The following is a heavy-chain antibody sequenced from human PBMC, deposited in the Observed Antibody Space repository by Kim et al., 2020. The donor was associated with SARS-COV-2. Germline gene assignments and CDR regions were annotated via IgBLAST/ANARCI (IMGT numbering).Heavy chain of an antibody. D-gene: IGHD1-26*01. CDR1: GGSFSGYY. J-gene: IGHJ4*02. Sequence: SETLSLTCAVYGGSFSGYYWSWIRQPPGKGLEWIGEINHSGSTNYNPSLKSRVTISVDTSKNQFSLKLSSVTAADTAVYYCAREMGEGATGVFVYWGQGT. CDR3: AREMGEGATGVFVY. CDR2: INHSGST. V-gene: IGHV4-34*01.